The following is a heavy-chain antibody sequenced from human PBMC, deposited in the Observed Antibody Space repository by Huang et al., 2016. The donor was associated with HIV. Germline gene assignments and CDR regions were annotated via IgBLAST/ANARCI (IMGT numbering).Heavy chain of an antibody. Sequence: QLQLQESGPGLVKPSDTLSLNCTISGGSIKSRNYYWGWVRQAPGKGLEWIGDIYYCGSPYYNPSLISRVSLSVDTSKNQVTLKVSAVIAADTTVYYCARRQGSGYYFYFDYWGRGIPVTVSA. CDR1: GGSIKSRNYY. J-gene: IGHJ4*02. CDR2: IYYCGSP. D-gene: IGHD3-22*01. V-gene: IGHV4-39*01. CDR3: ARRQGSGYYFYFDY.